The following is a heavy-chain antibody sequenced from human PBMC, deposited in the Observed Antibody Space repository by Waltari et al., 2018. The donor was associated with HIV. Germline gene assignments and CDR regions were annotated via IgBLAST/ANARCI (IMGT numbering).Heavy chain of an antibody. CDR1: GFTFSSYW. CDR2: INSDGSIT. V-gene: IGHV3-74*01. CDR3: AKGGTSGYTFGFGR. D-gene: IGHD5-18*01. J-gene: IGHJ1*01. Sequence: EVQLVESGGGLVQPGGSLRLSCAASGFTFSSYWMHWVRQAPGKGLVWVSRINSDGSITSDADSVKGRFTNSRDNARNTLYLQMNSLGAEDTAMYYCAKGGTSGYTFGFGRWGQGTLVTVSS.